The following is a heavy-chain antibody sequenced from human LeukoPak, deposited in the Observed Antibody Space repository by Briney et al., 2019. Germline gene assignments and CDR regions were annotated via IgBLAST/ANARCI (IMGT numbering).Heavy chain of an antibody. J-gene: IGHJ4*02. CDR1: GGSISSYY. D-gene: IGHD2-15*01. CDR3: ARQSRGGSFDY. Sequence: PSETLSLTCTVSGGSISSYYWSWIRQPPGKGLEWIGYIYYSGSTYYNPSLKSRVTVSVDTSKNQFSLKLSSVTAADTAVYYCARQSRGGSFDYWGQGTLVTVSS. CDR2: IYYSGST. V-gene: IGHV4-59*08.